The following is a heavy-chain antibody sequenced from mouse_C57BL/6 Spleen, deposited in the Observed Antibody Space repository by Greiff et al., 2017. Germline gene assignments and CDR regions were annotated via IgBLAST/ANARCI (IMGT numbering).Heavy chain of an antibody. CDR1: GYTFTGYW. J-gene: IGHJ2*01. V-gene: IGHV1-7*01. CDR2: INPSSGYT. Sequence: VQLQQSGAELAKPGASVKLSCKASGYTFTGYWMHWVKQRPGQGLEWIGDINPSSGYTKYNQKFKGKATLTADKSSSTAYMQLSSLTEEDSAVYYCARSDPPEYWGQGTTLTVSS. CDR3: ARSDPPEY.